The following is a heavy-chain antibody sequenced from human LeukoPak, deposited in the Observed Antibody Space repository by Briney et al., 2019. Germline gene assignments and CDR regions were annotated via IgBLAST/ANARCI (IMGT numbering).Heavy chain of an antibody. D-gene: IGHD2-2*01. CDR1: GFTFSSYG. CDR2: IWYDGSNK. J-gene: IGHJ6*02. CDR3: ARAQLVVPAAINYYGMDV. V-gene: IGHV3-33*01. Sequence: GGSLRLSCAASGFTFSSYGMHWVRQAPGKGLEWVAVIWYDGSNKYYADSVKGRFTISRDNSKNTLYLQMNSLRAEDTAVYYCARAQLVVPAAINYYGMDVWGQGTTVTVSS.